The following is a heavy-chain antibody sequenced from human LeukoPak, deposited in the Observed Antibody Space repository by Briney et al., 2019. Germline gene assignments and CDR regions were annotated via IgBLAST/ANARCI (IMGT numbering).Heavy chain of an antibody. CDR1: SGSISSPPYY. D-gene: IGHD2-8*01. Sequence: SQTLSLTCTVSSGSISSPPYYWSWIRQPAGKGVEWIGRIYSSGIFNYNPSLKSRVTLSIDTSKNSFSLRLSSVTATDTAVYYCARGPGSATKEAFDIWGQGTMVTVSS. V-gene: IGHV4-61*02. CDR2: IYSSGIF. CDR3: ARGPGSATKEAFDI. J-gene: IGHJ3*02.